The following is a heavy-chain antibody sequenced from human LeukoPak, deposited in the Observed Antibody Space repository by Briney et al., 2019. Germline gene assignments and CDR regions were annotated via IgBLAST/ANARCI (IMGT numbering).Heavy chain of an antibody. CDR1: GFTVSSNY. Sequence: PGGSLRLSCAASGFTVSSNYMSWVRQAPGKGLEWVSVIYSGGSTYYADSVKGRFTISRDNSKNTLYLQMNSLRAEDTAVYYCARARDSSGWYRAFDIWGQGTMVTVSS. V-gene: IGHV3-53*01. J-gene: IGHJ3*02. D-gene: IGHD6-19*01. CDR3: ARARDSSGWYRAFDI. CDR2: IYSGGST.